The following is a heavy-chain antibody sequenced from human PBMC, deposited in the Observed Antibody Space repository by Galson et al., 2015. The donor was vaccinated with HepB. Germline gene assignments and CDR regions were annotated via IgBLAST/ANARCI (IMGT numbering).Heavy chain of an antibody. CDR3: SRTLPGIDLDY. D-gene: IGHD3-3*02. CDR1: GFTFSDYY. J-gene: IGHJ4*02. CDR2: IRHKARRYTT. V-gene: IGHV3-72*01. Sequence: SLRLSCAASGFTFSDYYMEWVRQAPGKGLEWVGRIRHKARRYTTDYVASVEGRFTISRDDSKNSLYLQMDSLKTEDTAVYYCSRTLPGIDLDYWGQGTLVTVSS.